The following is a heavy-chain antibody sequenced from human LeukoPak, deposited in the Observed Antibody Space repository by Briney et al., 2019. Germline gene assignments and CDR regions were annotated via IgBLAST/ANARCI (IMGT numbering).Heavy chain of an antibody. Sequence: SETLSLTCAVYGGSFSGYYWSWIRQPPGKGLEWIGEINHSGSTNYNPSLKSRVTISVDTSKNQFSLKLGSVTAADTAVYYCARVDIVVVPAATKRGPFDYWGQGTLVTVSS. CDR2: INHSGST. J-gene: IGHJ4*02. V-gene: IGHV4-34*01. D-gene: IGHD2-2*03. CDR1: GGSFSGYY. CDR3: ARVDIVVVPAATKRGPFDY.